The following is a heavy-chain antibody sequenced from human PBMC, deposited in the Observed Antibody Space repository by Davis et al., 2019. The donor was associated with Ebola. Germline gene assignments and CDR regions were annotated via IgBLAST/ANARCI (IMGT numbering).Heavy chain of an antibody. D-gene: IGHD6-19*01. CDR3: ATGWSSGWYLAY. V-gene: IGHV1-24*01. J-gene: IGHJ4*02. Sequence: ASVKVSCKVSGYTLTELSMHWVRQAPGKGLEWMGGFDPEDGETIYAQKFQGRVTMTEDTSTDTAYMELSSLRSEDTAVYYCATGWSSGWYLAYWGQGTLVTVSS. CDR1: GYTLTELS. CDR2: FDPEDGET.